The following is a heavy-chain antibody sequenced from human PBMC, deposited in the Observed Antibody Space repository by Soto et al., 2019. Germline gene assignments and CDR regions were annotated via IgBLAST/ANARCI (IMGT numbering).Heavy chain of an antibody. V-gene: IGHV1-2*02. Sequence: QVQLVQSGAEVKKPGASVKVSCKTSGYTFAAYYIHWIRQAPGQGLEWMGWINPTSGGTVYAQNFHDRVSMTRDTSISTAYMELRRLNSDDTAVYYCARDPDYGDYWGYFFDSWGQGTPVTVSS. CDR2: INPTSGGT. J-gene: IGHJ4*02. CDR3: ARDPDYGDYWGYFFDS. D-gene: IGHD4-17*01. CDR1: GYTFAAYY.